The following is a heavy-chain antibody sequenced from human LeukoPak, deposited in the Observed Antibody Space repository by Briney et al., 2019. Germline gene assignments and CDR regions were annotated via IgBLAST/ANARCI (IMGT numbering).Heavy chain of an antibody. J-gene: IGHJ4*02. Sequence: ASVKVSRKASRYTLTNYHIHWVRQATGQGLEWMGWMNPNNGDSGYAQKFQGRVTITRDTSISTSYMELRSLRSDDTAVYFCARTTSFTASGYDYWGQGTLVTVSS. D-gene: IGHD6-25*01. V-gene: IGHV1-8*03. CDR3: ARTTSFTASGYDY. CDR1: RYTLTNYH. CDR2: MNPNNGDS.